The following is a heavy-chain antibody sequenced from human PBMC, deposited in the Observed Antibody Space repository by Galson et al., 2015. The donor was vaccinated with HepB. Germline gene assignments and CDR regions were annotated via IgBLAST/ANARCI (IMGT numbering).Heavy chain of an antibody. V-gene: IGHV3-23*01. D-gene: IGHD2-15*01. Sequence: SLRLSCAASGFTFSSYAMSWVRQAPGKGLEWVSAISGSGGSTYYADSVKGRFTISRDNSKNTLYLQMNSLRAEDTAVYYCAKAEYCSGGSCYRPYWYFDLWGRGTLVTVSS. CDR3: AKAEYCSGGSCYRPYWYFDL. CDR2: ISGSGGST. CDR1: GFTFSSYA. J-gene: IGHJ2*01.